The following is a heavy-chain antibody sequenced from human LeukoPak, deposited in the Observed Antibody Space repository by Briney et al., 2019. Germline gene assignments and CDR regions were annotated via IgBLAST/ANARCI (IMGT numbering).Heavy chain of an antibody. D-gene: IGHD2-2*01. Sequence: ASVKVSCKASGYTFTGNYMHWVRQAPGQGLEWMGWINPNSGGTNYAQKFQGRVTMTRDTSISTAYMELSRLRSDDTAVYYCARDRWASSTSCDFDYWGQGTLVTVSS. CDR2: INPNSGGT. V-gene: IGHV1-2*02. CDR1: GYTFTGNY. CDR3: ARDRWASSTSCDFDY. J-gene: IGHJ4*02.